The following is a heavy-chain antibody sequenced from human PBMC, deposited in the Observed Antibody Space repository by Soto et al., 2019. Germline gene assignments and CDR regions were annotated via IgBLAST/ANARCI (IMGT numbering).Heavy chain of an antibody. CDR1: GGSVSSGSYY. CDR2: IYYSGST. J-gene: IGHJ5*02. Sequence: SETLSLTCSVFGGSVSSGSYYWSWIRQPPGKGLEWIGYIYYSGSTNYNPSLKSRVTITLETSKSQFSLRLTSVTASDTAVYYCARLGAYYQSLDPWGQGTVVTGSS. D-gene: IGHD2-21*01. CDR3: ARLGAYYQSLDP. V-gene: IGHV4-61*01.